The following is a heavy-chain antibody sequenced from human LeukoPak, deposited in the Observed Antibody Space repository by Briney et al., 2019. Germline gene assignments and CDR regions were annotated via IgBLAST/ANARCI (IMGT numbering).Heavy chain of an antibody. V-gene: IGHV1-2*02. J-gene: IGHJ4*02. D-gene: IGHD1-26*01. CDR1: GYTFTGYY. Sequence: ASVKVSCKASGYTFTGYYMHWVRQAPGQGLEWKGWINPNSGGTNYAQKFQGRVTMTRDTSISTAYMELSRLRSDDTAVYYCARVVGATLPFDYWGQGTLVTVSS. CDR2: INPNSGGT. CDR3: ARVVGATLPFDY.